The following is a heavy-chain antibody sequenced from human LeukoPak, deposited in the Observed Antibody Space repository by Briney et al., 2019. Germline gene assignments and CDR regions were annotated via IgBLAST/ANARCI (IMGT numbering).Heavy chain of an antibody. CDR1: GFTFSGYG. J-gene: IGHJ6*03. CDR3: AKGDCSSTSCYCYYYYHMDV. Sequence: GGSLRLSCAGSGFTFSGYGMHWFRQAPGKGLEWVAVIGYDGSRTFYADSVKGRFTISRDNSKNTLYLQMNSLRAEDTAVYYCAKGDCSSTSCYCYYYYHMDVWGKGTTVTVPS. D-gene: IGHD2-2*01. V-gene: IGHV3-33*06. CDR2: IGYDGSRT.